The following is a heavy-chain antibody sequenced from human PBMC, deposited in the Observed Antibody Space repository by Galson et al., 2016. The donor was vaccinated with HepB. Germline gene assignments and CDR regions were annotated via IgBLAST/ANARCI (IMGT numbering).Heavy chain of an antibody. CDR2: IYYSGIT. V-gene: IGHV4-31*03. CDR3: ARGTSTDSYAYDY. Sequence: TLSLTCIVSGGPFASGAYYWSWIRQHPGKGLEWIGYIYYSGITYYNPSLKSRVTISIDMSKKVFSLKLASVTAADTAVYYCARGTSTDSYAYDYWGQGTLVTVSS. CDR1: GGPFASGAYY. J-gene: IGHJ4*02. D-gene: IGHD3-16*01.